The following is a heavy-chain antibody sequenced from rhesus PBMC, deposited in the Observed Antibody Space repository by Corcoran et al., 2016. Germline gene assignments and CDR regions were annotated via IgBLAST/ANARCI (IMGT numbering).Heavy chain of an antibody. D-gene: IGHD4-23*01. CDR1: GFPFRSYY. J-gene: IGHJ5-2*02. V-gene: IGHV3-8*01. CDR3: AKEHEYDNSLDV. Sequence: EVQLVESGGGLVQPGGSLRLSCTGSGFPFRSYYLFCVRPAPGKGLEWVSAINTGGGSTWYTDSVKGRLTIYKENAKNTRYLQMDSLRAEDTAVYYCAKEHEYDNSLDVWGRGVLVTVSS. CDR2: INTGGGST.